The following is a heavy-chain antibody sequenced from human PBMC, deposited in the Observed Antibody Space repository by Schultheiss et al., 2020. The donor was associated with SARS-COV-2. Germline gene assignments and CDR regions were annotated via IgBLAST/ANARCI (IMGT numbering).Heavy chain of an antibody. V-gene: IGHV4-59*01. D-gene: IGHD2-21*01. CDR1: GGSISSYY. CDR3: ARVWYSQVDY. J-gene: IGHJ4*02. CDR2: VYYSGIT. Sequence: SETLSLTCTISGGSISSYYWNWIRQSPGKGLEWIGYVYYSGITNYNPSLKSRVTISVDTSKNQFSLKLSSVTAADTAVYYCARVWYSQVDYWGQGTLVTVSS.